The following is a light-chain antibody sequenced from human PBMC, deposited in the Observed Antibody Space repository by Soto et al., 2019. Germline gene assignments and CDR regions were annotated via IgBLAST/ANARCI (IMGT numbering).Light chain of an antibody. CDR2: DVS. J-gene: IGLJ1*01. CDR1: SSDA. Sequence: QSALTQPASVSGSPGQSITISCTGTSSDAVSWYQQHPGKAPKLMIYDVSNRPSGVSHRFSGSQSGNTASLTISGLQTEDEADYYCTSYTSSDTYGFGTGTKLTVL. CDR3: TSYTSSDTYG. V-gene: IGLV2-14*01.